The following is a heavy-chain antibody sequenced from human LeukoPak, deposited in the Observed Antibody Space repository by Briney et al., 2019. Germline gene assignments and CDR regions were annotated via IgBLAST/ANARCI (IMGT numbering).Heavy chain of an antibody. V-gene: IGHV3-23*01. CDR3: AKDIDSSGYYRGGFDY. CDR1: GFTFSSSA. D-gene: IGHD3-22*01. J-gene: IGHJ4*02. Sequence: PGGSLRLSCAASGFTFSSSAMSWVRQAPGKGLEWVSAISGNGGSTYYADSVKGRFTISRDNSKNTLYMQMNSLRAEDMALYYCAKDIDSSGYYRGGFDYWGQGTLVTVSS. CDR2: ISGNGGST.